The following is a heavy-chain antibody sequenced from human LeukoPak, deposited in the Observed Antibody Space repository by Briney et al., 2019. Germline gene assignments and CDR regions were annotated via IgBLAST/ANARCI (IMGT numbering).Heavy chain of an antibody. CDR2: ISWNSGTI. J-gene: IGHJ4*02. V-gene: IGHV3-9*01. D-gene: IGHD6-19*01. Sequence: GGSLRLSCAASGFTFADYAMHWVRLAPGKGLEWVSGISWNSGTILYADSVRGRFTISRDNAKNSLYLQMNSLRAEDTALYYCAKAQAVAAYGRTTFDHWGQGTLVTVSS. CDR3: AKAQAVAAYGRTTFDH. CDR1: GFTFADYA.